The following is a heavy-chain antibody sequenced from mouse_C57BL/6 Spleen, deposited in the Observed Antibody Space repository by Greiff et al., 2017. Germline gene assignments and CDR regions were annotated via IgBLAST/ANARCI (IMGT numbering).Heavy chain of an antibody. D-gene: IGHD2-10*02. CDR2: IHPSDRAT. CDR1: GYTFTSYW. J-gene: IGHJ3*01. Sequence: VKLQQPGAELVKPGASVKVSCKASGYTFTSYWLHWVKQRPGHGLEWIGRIHPSDRATNYNQQFKGKATLTVDKSPSTAYRQLSSLTSEDSAVYYCAMEAGYGNYEAYWGQGALVTVSA. V-gene: IGHV1-74*01. CDR3: AMEAGYGNYEAY.